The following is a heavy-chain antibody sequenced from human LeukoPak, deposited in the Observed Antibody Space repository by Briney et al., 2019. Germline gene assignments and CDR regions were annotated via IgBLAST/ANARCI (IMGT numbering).Heavy chain of an antibody. CDR2: IWYDGSNK. V-gene: IGHV3-33*01. CDR1: GSTFSSYG. D-gene: IGHD3-22*01. J-gene: IGHJ4*02. Sequence: GRSLRLSCAASGSTFSSYGMHWVRQAPGKGLEWVAVIWYDGSNKYYADSVKGRFTISRDNSKNTLYLQMNSLRAEDTAVYYCARASITMTLFDYWGQETLVTVSS. CDR3: ARASITMTLFDY.